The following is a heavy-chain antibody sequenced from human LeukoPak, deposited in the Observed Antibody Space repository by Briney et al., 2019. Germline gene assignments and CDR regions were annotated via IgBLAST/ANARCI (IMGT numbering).Heavy chain of an antibody. Sequence: GRSLRLSCAASGFTFSSYGMHWVRQAPGKGLEWVAVIWYDGSNKYYADSEKGRFTISRDNSKNTLYLQMNSLRAEDTAVYYCAKGGRYFDWSTGDYWGQGTLVTVSS. CDR1: GFTFSSYG. CDR3: AKGGRYFDWSTGDY. CDR2: IWYDGSNK. J-gene: IGHJ4*02. D-gene: IGHD3-9*01. V-gene: IGHV3-33*06.